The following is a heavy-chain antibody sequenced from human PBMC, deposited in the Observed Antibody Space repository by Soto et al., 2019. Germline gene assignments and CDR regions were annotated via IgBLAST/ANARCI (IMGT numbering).Heavy chain of an antibody. D-gene: IGHD3-22*01. J-gene: IGHJ5*02. CDR1: GGSFSGYY. V-gene: IGHV4-34*01. CDR2: INHSGST. CDR3: ARGYGSSGYYWRGGFDP. Sequence: SEPLSLPYAVVGGSFSGYYWSWISKNQGKGLEWIGEINHSGSTNYNPSLKSRVTISVDTSKNQFSLKLSSVTAADTAVYYRARGYGSSGYYWRGGFDPWGQGTLVTVSS.